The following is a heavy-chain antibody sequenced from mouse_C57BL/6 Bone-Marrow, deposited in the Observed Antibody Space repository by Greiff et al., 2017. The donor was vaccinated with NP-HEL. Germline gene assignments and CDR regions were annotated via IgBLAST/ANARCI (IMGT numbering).Heavy chain of an antibody. CDR1: GFTFSSYG. CDR3: ASPYDYDVAWFSY. Sequence: EVKLVESGGDLVKPGGSLKLSCAASGFTFSSYGMSWVRQTPDKRLEWVATISSGGRYTYYPDSVKGRFTISRDNAKNALFLQMSSLKSEATAIYYCASPYDYDVAWFSYWGQGTLVTVSA. V-gene: IGHV5-6*01. D-gene: IGHD2-4*01. CDR2: ISSGGRYT. J-gene: IGHJ3*01.